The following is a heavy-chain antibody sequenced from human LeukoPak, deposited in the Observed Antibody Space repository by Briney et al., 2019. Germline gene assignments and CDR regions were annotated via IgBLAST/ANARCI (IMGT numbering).Heavy chain of an antibody. V-gene: IGHV1-69*06. CDR1: GSTFSSYA. Sequence: AASVKVSCKASGSTFSSYAISWVRQAPGQGLEWMGGIIPIFGTANYAQKFQGRVTITADKSTSTAYMELSSLRSEDTAVYYCARGLAAAGTHYYYYMDVWGKGTTVTVSS. D-gene: IGHD6-13*01. CDR2: IIPIFGTA. CDR3: ARGLAAAGTHYYYYMDV. J-gene: IGHJ6*03.